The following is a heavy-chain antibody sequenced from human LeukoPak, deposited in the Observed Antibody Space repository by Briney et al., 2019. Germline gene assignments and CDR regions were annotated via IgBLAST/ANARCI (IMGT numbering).Heavy chain of an antibody. V-gene: IGHV1-8*01. CDR2: MNSNSGNT. D-gene: IGHD3-9*01. J-gene: IGHJ6*02. Sequence: GASVNVSFQASGYTFTSYDINWLGQATAQGGEGVGWMNSNSGNTGYAQKFQGRVTMNRNTSISTAYMELSSLRSEDTAVYYCARILTGYYYYYGMDVWGQGTTVTVSS. CDR3: ARILTGYYYYYGMDV. CDR1: GYTFTSYD.